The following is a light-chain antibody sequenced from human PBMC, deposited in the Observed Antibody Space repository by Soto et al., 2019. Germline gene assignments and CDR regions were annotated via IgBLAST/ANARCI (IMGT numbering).Light chain of an antibody. CDR1: QSISNW. Sequence: DIQMTQSPSTLSASVGDRVTITCRASQSISNWLAWYQQKPGKAPKLLIYDASRLESGVPSRFSGSGSGTDFTPTSSRLQPDDFATYYGQQYNCYSTFGQGTKVEIK. CDR2: DAS. CDR3: QQYNCYST. J-gene: IGKJ1*01. V-gene: IGKV1-5*01.